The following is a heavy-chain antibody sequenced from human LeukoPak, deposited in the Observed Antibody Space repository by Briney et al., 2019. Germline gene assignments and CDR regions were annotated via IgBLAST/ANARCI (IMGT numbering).Heavy chain of an antibody. D-gene: IGHD3-3*01. V-gene: IGHV3-7*03. J-gene: IGHJ6*02. Sequence: PGGSLRLSCAASGFPFSSYWMSWVRQAPGKGLEWVANIKQDGSEKYYVDSVKGRFTISRDNAKNSLYLQMNSLRAEDTAVYYCARDIGYYDFWSGYSYYGMDVWGRGTTVTVSS. CDR1: GFPFSSYW. CDR2: IKQDGSEK. CDR3: ARDIGYYDFWSGYSYYGMDV.